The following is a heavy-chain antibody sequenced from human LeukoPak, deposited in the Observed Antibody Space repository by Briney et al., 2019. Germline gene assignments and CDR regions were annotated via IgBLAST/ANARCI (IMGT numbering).Heavy chain of an antibody. J-gene: IGHJ4*02. CDR2: IDTNTGNP. CDR3: ARGHDTTGYFAF. CDR1: GYNFTNYT. Sequence: APVKVSCKASGYNFTNYTVNWVRQAPGQGLEWMGWIDTNTGNPTYVQGFTGRFVFSSDTSVSTTYLQINSLKAEDTAVYYCARGHDTTGYFAFWGQGTLVTVSS. D-gene: IGHD3-22*01. V-gene: IGHV7-4-1*02.